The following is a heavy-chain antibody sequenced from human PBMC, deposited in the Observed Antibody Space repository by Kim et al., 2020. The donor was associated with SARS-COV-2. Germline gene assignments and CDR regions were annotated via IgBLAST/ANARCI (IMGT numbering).Heavy chain of an antibody. V-gene: IGHV4-39*01. D-gene: IGHD3-16*01. J-gene: IGHJ6*02. CDR2: IYNSYTAST. CDR3: ARLGGDRRYYGMDV. CDR1: RGSISSSYY. Sequence: SETLSLTCTVSRGSISSSYYWAWIRQTPGKGLEWIGSIYNSYTASTYYNPSLKSRVTVSADTSKNQFSLKVNSVTAADTAIYYCARLGGDRRYYGMDVWGQGTSVTVSS.